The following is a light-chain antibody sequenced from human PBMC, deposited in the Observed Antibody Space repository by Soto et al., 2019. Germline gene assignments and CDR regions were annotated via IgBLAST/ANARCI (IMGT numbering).Light chain of an antibody. CDR1: SSDVGAYDY. CDR3: SSFAGSNNFPYV. Sequence: QSALTQPPSASGSPGQSVTISCTGTSSDVGAYDYVSWYQQHPGKAPKLMFYEINKRPSGVPDRFSGSKSGNTASLTVSGLQAEDEADYYCSSFAGSNNFPYVFGTGTKLTV. V-gene: IGLV2-8*01. CDR2: EIN. J-gene: IGLJ1*01.